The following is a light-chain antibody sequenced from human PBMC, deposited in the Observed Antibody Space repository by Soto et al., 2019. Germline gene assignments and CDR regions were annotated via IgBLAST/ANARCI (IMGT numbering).Light chain of an antibody. V-gene: IGKV3-15*01. Sequence: EIVFTQSPSTLSVSPGERATLSCRASQSVSSNLAWYQQKPGQAPRLLIYGASTRATGIPARFSGSGSGTEFTLTISSLQPEDSAAYYCQQLKSYPLTFGGGTKVDIK. CDR2: GAS. CDR3: QQLKSYPLT. J-gene: IGKJ4*01. CDR1: QSVSSN.